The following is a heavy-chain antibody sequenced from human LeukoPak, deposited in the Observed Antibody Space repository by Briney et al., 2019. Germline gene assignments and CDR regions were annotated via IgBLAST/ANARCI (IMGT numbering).Heavy chain of an antibody. D-gene: IGHD2-15*01. V-gene: IGHV4-38-2*02. CDR1: GYSISSGYY. CDR3: ASHIPCSGGSCYSRAFDI. J-gene: IGHJ3*02. CDR2: IYHSGST. Sequence: PSETLSLTCTVSGYSISSGYYWGWIRQPPGKGLEWIGSIYHSGSTYYNPSLKSRVTISVDTSKNQFSLKLSSVTAADTAVYYCASHIPCSGGSCYSRAFDIWGQGTMVTVSS.